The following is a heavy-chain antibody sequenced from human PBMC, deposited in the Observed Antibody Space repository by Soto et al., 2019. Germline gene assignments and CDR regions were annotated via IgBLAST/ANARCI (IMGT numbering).Heavy chain of an antibody. V-gene: IGHV1-24*01. CDR1: GDTLTELS. Sequence: ASVKVSCKVSGDTLTELSMHWVRHAPGKGLEWMGGFDPEDGETIYAQKFQGRVTMTEDTSTDTAYMELSSLRSEDTAVYYCATKGRWYVGYYYYGMDVWGQGTTVTVSS. D-gene: IGHD6-13*01. CDR3: ATKGRWYVGYYYYGMDV. CDR2: FDPEDGET. J-gene: IGHJ6*02.